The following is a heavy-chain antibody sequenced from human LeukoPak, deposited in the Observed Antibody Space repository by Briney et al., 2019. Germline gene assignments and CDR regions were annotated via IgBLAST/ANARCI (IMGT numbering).Heavy chain of an antibody. CDR3: AKDTYRAVAGTSPDY. D-gene: IGHD6-19*01. Sequence: GGTLRLSCAASGFTFSSYGMSWVRQAPGKGLEWVSAISGSGGSTYYADSVKGRFTISRDNSKNTLYLQMNSLRAEDTAVYYCAKDTYRAVAGTSPDYWGQGTLVTVSS. J-gene: IGHJ4*02. CDR2: ISGSGGST. CDR1: GFTFSSYG. V-gene: IGHV3-23*01.